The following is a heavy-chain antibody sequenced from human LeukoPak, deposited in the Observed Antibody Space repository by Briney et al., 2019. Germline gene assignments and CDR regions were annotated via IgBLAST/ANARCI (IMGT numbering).Heavy chain of an antibody. CDR1: GYTFTNYG. V-gene: IGHV1-18*01. J-gene: IGHJ4*02. Sequence: ASVKVSCKASGYTFTNYGISWVRQAPGQGLEWMGWITPYNGDTNYAQNLQGRVTMTTDTSTSTAYMELRILRSDDTAVYYCARVSGGYPTDWGQGTLVTVSS. D-gene: IGHD5-12*01. CDR3: ARVSGGYPTD. CDR2: ITPYNGDT.